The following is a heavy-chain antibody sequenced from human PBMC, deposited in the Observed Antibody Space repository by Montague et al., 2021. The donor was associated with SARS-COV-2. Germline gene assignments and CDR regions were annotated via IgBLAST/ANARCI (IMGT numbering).Heavy chain of an antibody. CDR3: AKDLVLRAARPDALDV. CDR2: ISSSTNII. V-gene: IGHV3-48*04. Sequence: SLRLSCAVSGFSFSDSAMSWVRQAPGKGLEWISYISSSTNIIYYADSVKGRFTISRDNARNSLYLQMNSLRVDDTAVYYCAKDLVLRAARPDALDVWGQGTVVTVSS. J-gene: IGHJ3*01. D-gene: IGHD6-6*01. CDR1: GFSFSDSA.